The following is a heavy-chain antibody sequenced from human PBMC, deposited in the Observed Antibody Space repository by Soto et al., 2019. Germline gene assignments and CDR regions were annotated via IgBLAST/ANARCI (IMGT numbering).Heavy chain of an antibody. V-gene: IGHV3-30*13. D-gene: IGHD6-19*01. CDR1: GFMLSSYG. J-gene: IGHJ3*01. Sequence: QIQLVQSGGGGVQPGRSLRLSCAASGFMLSSYGMHWVRQAPGKGLEWVAAISYDGRNKWYMDSLEGRFTISRDNSERRVFLQVDRLRPEDTAMYFCAKDRAHLAVAAIAGGGGAFDAWGQGTMVTVSS. CDR2: ISYDGRNK. CDR3: AKDRAHLAVAAIAGGGGAFDA.